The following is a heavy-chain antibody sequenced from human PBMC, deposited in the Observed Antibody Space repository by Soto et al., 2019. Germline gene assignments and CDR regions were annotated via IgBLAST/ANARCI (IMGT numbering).Heavy chain of an antibody. CDR2: ISHDGSNR. J-gene: IGHJ4*02. D-gene: IGHD3-3*01. Sequence: GGSLRLSCAASGFAFNIYAIHWVRQAPGKGLEWVAVISHDGSNRYYTDSVRGRFTISRDNSKNTVYLEMDSLRADDTAVYYCARSSGVPTPDFDYWGQGTLVTVSS. CDR1: GFAFNIYA. CDR3: ARSSGVPTPDFDY. V-gene: IGHV3-30-3*01.